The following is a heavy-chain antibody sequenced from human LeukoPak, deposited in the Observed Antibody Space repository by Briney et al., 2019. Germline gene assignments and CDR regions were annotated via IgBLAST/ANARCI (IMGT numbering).Heavy chain of an antibody. CDR2: ISPSADIK. CDR1: GFTFSRFW. J-gene: IGHJ4*02. V-gene: IGHV3-23*01. D-gene: IGHD3-10*01. Sequence: GGSLRLSCAASGFTFSRFWMSWVRQAPGKGLEWVSGISPSADIKYCADSVKGRFTISRDNSKNMLYLEVISLTADDTAVYYCAKDDAWLRFGEWSQGTLVTVSS. CDR3: AKDDAWLRFGE.